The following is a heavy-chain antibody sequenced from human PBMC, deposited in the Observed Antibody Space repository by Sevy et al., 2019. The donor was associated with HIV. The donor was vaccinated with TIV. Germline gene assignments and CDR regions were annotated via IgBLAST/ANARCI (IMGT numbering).Heavy chain of an antibody. V-gene: IGHV5-51*01. J-gene: IGHJ4*02. CDR1: PYSFRSFW. D-gene: IGHD5-18*01. CDR3: ARAIEVDTAMFNSVHFDY. CDR2: IYPTDSEI. Sequence: GESLKISCKVSPYSFRSFWIAWVRQVPGKGLEWMGIIYPTDSEIRYSPSFQGQGTISADKSISTVFLRWSGLKASDTAIYYCARAIEVDTAMFNSVHFDYWGQGTLVTVSS.